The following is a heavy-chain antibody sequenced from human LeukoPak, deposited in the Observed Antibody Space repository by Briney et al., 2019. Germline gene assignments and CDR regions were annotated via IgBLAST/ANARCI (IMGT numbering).Heavy chain of an antibody. CDR1: GFTFSSYA. J-gene: IGHJ5*02. CDR3: AKDASNYLSNWFDP. CDR2: ISGSGDST. V-gene: IGHV3-23*01. D-gene: IGHD4-11*01. Sequence: GGSLRLSCAASGFTFSSYAISWVRQAPGKGLEWVSAISGSGDSTYYADSVKGRFTISRDNSKNTLYLQMNSLRAEDTAIYYCAKDASNYLSNWFDPWGQGTLVTVSS.